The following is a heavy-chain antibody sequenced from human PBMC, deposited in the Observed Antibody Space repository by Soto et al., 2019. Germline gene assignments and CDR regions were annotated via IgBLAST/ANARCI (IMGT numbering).Heavy chain of an antibody. CDR3: AGRRDGSGSLDY. V-gene: IGHV4-4*02. Sequence: QVHLQESGTGLVKPSGTLSLTCAVSGGSISSNNWWIWVRQPPGKGLEWIGEIYHSGSTGYNPSFKSRGTISVDKSKNQFSLKLSFVTAADTAVYYCAGRRDGSGSLDYWGQGTLLTVSS. CDR1: GGSISSNNW. D-gene: IGHD3-10*01. CDR2: IYHSGST. J-gene: IGHJ4*02.